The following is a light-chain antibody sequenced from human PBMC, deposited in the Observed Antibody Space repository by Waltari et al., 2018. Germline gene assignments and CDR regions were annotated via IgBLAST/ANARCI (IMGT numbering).Light chain of an antibody. V-gene: IGKV1-9*01. CDR1: QGISSY. Sequence: DIQLTQSPSFLSAPVGDRVTITCRASQGISSYLAWYQQKPGKAPKLLIYAASTLQSGVPSRFSGSGSGTEFTLTISSLQPEDFATYYCQQLNSYPYTFGQGTKLEIK. CDR2: AAS. CDR3: QQLNSYPYT. J-gene: IGKJ2*01.